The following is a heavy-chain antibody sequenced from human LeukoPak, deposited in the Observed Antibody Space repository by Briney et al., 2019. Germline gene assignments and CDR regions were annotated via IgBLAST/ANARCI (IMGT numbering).Heavy chain of an antibody. CDR1: GFTFSNYA. J-gene: IGHJ4*02. CDR2: ISGSGGST. V-gene: IGHV3-23*01. Sequence: GGSLRLSCAASGFTFSNYAMTWVRQAPGKGLEWVSAISGSGGSTYYADSVKGRFTITRDNAKNSLYLQMNSLRAEDTAVYYCARDRAYDILTGYYNGGDYFDYWGQGTLVTVSS. CDR3: ARDRAYDILTGYYNGGDYFDY. D-gene: IGHD3-9*01.